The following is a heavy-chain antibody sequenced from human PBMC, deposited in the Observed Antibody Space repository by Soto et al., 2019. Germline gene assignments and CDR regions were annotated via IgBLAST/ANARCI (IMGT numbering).Heavy chain of an antibody. D-gene: IGHD6-19*01. CDR1: GFTFSSYA. CDR2: IGTAGDT. CDR3: ARVVAGTGAFDY. Sequence: EVQLLESGGGLVQPGGSLRLSCAASGFTFSSYAMSWVRQAPGKGLEWVSAIGTAGDTYYPGSVKGRFTISRENAKNSLYLQMNSLRAGDTAVYYCARVVAGTGAFDYWGQGTLVTVSS. V-gene: IGHV3-13*01. J-gene: IGHJ4*02.